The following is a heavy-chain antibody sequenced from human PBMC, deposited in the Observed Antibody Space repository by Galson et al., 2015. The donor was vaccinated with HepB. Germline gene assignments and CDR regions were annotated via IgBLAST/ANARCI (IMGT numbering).Heavy chain of an antibody. J-gene: IGHJ4*02. CDR1: GGTCSSYT. Sequence: SVKASCKASGGTCSSYTISWVRQAPGQGLEWMGRIIPILGIANYAQKFQGRVTITADKSTSTAYMELSSLRSEDTAVYYCARGDGSNPYFFDYWGQGTLVTVSS. V-gene: IGHV1-69*02. CDR3: ARGDGSNPYFFDY. D-gene: IGHD3-9*01. CDR2: IIPILGIA.